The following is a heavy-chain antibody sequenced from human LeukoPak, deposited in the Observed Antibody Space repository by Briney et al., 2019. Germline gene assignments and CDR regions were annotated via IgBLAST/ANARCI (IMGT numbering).Heavy chain of an antibody. Sequence: PSETLSLTCTVSGNSISSYYWSWIRQPAGRGLEWIGRIYTSGSTNYNPSLKSRVTMSADTSKNQFSLNLSSVTAADTAFYYCARETTGLARYFDYWGQGTLVTVSS. CDR3: ARETTGLARYFDY. D-gene: IGHD4-17*01. V-gene: IGHV4-4*07. CDR1: GNSISSYY. CDR2: IYTSGST. J-gene: IGHJ4*02.